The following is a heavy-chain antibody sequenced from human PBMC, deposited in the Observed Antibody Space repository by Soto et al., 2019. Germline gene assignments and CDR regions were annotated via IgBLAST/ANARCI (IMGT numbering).Heavy chain of an antibody. D-gene: IGHD3-22*01. J-gene: IGHJ4*02. CDR3: AKDEYYYDTSGYYIFHY. CDR1: GFTFSNAW. CDR2: IKSKTDGGTT. Sequence: PGGSLRLSCAASGFTFSNAWMNWVRQAPGKGLEWVGRIKSKTDGGTTDYAAPVKGRFTISRDDSKNSLYLQMNSLRAEDTAVYYCAKDEYYYDTSGYYIFHYWGQGTLVTVSS. V-gene: IGHV3-15*07.